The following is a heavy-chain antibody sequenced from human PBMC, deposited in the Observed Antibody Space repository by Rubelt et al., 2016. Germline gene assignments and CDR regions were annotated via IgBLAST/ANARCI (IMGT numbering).Heavy chain of an antibody. J-gene: IGHJ3*02. CDR1: GFTFRSYA. V-gene: IGHV3-23*04. Sequence: EVQLVESGGGLVQPGGSLRLSCATSGFTFRSYAMSWVRQAPGKGLEWVSAITDSGGTTYYADSVKGRCTISRDNSKNTLYLQMNSLRAEETAVDYCAKGLVAGNRGDAFDIWGQGTMVTVSS. CDR3: AKGLVAGNRGDAFDI. CDR2: ITDSGGTT. D-gene: IGHD2-2*01.